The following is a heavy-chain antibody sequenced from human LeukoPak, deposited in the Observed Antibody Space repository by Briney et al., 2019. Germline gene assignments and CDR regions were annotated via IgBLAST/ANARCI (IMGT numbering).Heavy chain of an antibody. J-gene: IGHJ4*02. V-gene: IGHV3-48*02. Sequence: PGGSLRLSCAASGLTFSSYSMTWVRQSPGKGLEWVSYITSDSRTIDYADSVRGRFTISRDNAKNSLYLQMNSLRDEDTAVYYCARELGYFFDCWGQGTLVTVSS. CDR2: ITSDSRTI. CDR3: ARELGYFFDC. CDR1: GLTFSSYS. D-gene: IGHD7-27*01.